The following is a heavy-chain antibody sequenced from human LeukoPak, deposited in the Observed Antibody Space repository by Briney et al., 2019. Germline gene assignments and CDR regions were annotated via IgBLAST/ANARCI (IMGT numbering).Heavy chain of an antibody. D-gene: IGHD2-15*01. J-gene: IGHJ4*02. V-gene: IGHV3-74*01. Sequence: GGSLRLSCAASGFTFSSYWMHWVRQAPGKGLVWVSHINNDGSSTSYADSVEGRVTISRDNAKNTLYLQMNSLRTEDTAVYYCACYGISPPYWGQGTLVTVSS. CDR1: GFTFSSYW. CDR3: ACYGISPPY. CDR2: INNDGSST.